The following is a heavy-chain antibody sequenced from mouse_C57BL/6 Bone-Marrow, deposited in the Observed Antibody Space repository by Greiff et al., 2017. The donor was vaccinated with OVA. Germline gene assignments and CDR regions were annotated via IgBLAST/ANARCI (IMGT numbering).Heavy chain of an antibody. CDR2: INPGGGYT. CDR1: GYTFTSYW. V-gene: IGHV1-7*01. Sequence: QVQLQQSGAELAKPGASVKMSCKASGYTFTSYWLHWVHQRPGQGLEWIGYINPGGGYTKYNQKFKDKATLTADKSSSTAYRPLSSLTDVDSAVYYCARNGGNYWGQGTTLTVSS. J-gene: IGHJ2*01. CDR3: ARNGGNY.